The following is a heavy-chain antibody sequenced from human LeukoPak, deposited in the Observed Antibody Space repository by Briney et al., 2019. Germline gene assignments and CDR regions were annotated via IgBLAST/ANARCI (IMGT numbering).Heavy chain of an antibody. CDR2: IIPIFGTA. D-gene: IGHD5-18*01. J-gene: IGHJ4*02. CDR3: ARGGYSYGFGTTPFDY. CDR1: GYTFTSYD. V-gene: IGHV1-69*13. Sequence: SVKVSCKASGYTFTSYDFNWVRQAPGQGLEWMGGIIPIFGTANYAQKFQGRVTITADESTSTAYMELSSLRSEDTAVYYCARGGYSYGFGTTPFDYWGQGTLVTVSS.